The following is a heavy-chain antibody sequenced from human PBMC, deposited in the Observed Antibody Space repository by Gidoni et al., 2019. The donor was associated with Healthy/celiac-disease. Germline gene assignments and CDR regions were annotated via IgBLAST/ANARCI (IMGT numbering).Heavy chain of an antibody. CDR2: INPSGGST. CDR1: GYTFTSYY. V-gene: IGHV1-46*01. J-gene: IGHJ4*02. D-gene: IGHD6-6*01. CDR3: ARDQGVRGEQLEACIH. Sequence: QVQLVQSGAEVKKPGASVKVSCKASGYTFTSYYMHWVRQAPGQGLEWMGIINPSGGSTSDAQKFQGRVTMTRDTSTSTVYMELSSLRSEDTAVYYCARDQGVRGEQLEACIHWGQGTLVTVSS.